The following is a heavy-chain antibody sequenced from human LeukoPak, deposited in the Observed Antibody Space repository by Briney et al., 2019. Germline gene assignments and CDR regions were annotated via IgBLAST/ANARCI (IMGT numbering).Heavy chain of an antibody. J-gene: IGHJ4*02. CDR1: GFTFSSYG. V-gene: IGHV3-23*01. Sequence: PGGSLRLSCAASGFTFSSYGMHWVRQAPGQGLEWVSAITYSGDDTYYADSVNGRFTISRDNSKNTLYLEMSSLRAEDTAVYYCAKRRYERSGNFDYWGQGTLVTVSS. D-gene: IGHD3-22*01. CDR2: ITYSGDDT. CDR3: AKRRYERSGNFDY.